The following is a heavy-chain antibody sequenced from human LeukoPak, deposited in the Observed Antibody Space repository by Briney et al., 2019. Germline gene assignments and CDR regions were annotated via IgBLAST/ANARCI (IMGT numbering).Heavy chain of an antibody. CDR2: ISSSGSTI. CDR1: GFTFSSYE. V-gene: IGHV3-48*03. CDR3: ARAGSSSSWYRGGYYYMDV. J-gene: IGHJ6*03. Sequence: GGSLRLSCAASGFTFSSYEMNWVRQAPGKGLEWVSYISSSGSTIYYADSVKGRFTISRDNAKNSLYLQMNSLRAEDTAVYYCARAGSSSSWYRGGYYYMDVWGKGTTVTISS. D-gene: IGHD6-13*01.